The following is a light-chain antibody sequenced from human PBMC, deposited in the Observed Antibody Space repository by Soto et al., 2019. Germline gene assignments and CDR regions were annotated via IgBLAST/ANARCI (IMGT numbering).Light chain of an antibody. CDR1: SSNIGAGYD. J-gene: IGLJ3*02. CDR2: GNS. Sequence: QSVLTQPHSVSGAPGQRVTISCTGSSSNIGAGYDVHWYQQLPGTAPKLLIYGNSNRPSGVPDRFSGSKSGTSASLAITGRQAEDEADYYGQSYDSSLSGPLFGGGTQLTVL. CDR3: QSYDSSLSGPL. V-gene: IGLV1-40*01.